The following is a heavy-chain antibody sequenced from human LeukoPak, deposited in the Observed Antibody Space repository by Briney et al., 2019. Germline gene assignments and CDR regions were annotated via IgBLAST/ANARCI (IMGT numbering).Heavy chain of an antibody. V-gene: IGHV1-46*01. Sequence: ASVKVSCKASGYTFTSYYMHWVRQAPGQGLEWMGIINPSGGSTSYAQKFQGRVTMTRDTSTSTVYMELNSLRSEDTAVYYCARQLPTPQYYYDSSGYYPFDYWGQGTLVTVSS. D-gene: IGHD3-22*01. J-gene: IGHJ4*02. CDR1: GYTFTSYY. CDR2: INPSGGST. CDR3: ARQLPTPQYYYDSSGYYPFDY.